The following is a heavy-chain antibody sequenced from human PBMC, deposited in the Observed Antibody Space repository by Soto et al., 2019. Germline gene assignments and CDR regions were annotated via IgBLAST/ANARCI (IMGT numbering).Heavy chain of an antibody. CDR2: ISSTTNYI. CDR1: GFTFTRYS. J-gene: IGHJ4*02. V-gene: IGHV3-21*06. CDR3: ARESEDLTSNFDY. Sequence: GGSLRLSCSASGFTFTRYSMNWVRQAPGKGLEWVSSISSTTNYIYYGDSMKGRFTISRDNAKNSLYLEMNSLRAEDTAVYYCARESEDLTSNFDYWGQGTLVTVSS.